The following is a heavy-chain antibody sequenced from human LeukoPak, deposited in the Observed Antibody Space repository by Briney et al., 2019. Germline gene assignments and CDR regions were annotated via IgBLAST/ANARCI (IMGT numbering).Heavy chain of an antibody. Sequence: PSETLSLTCTVSGYSISSGYYWGWIRQPPGKGLEWIGSIYHSGSTYYNPSLKSRVTISVDTSKNQFSLKLSSVTAADTAVYYCARHSNPGVALATLSNWFDPWGQGTLVTVSS. CDR1: GYSISSGYY. D-gene: IGHD2/OR15-2a*01. CDR3: ARHSNPGVALATLSNWFDP. CDR2: IYHSGST. V-gene: IGHV4-38-2*02. J-gene: IGHJ5*02.